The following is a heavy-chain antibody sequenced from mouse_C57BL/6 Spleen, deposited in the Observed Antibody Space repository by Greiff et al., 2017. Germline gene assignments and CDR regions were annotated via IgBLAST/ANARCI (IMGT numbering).Heavy chain of an antibody. V-gene: IGHV1-64*01. D-gene: IGHD1-1*01. J-gene: IGHJ2*01. CDR3: ARSGYYGSSPEYYFDY. Sequence: QVQLQQPGAGLVKPGASVKLSCKASGYTFTSYWMHWVKQRPGQGLEWIGMIRPNSGSTNYNEKVKSKATLTVDKSSSTAYMQLSSLTSEDSAVYYCARSGYYGSSPEYYFDYWGQGTTLTVSS. CDR1: GYTFTSYW. CDR2: IRPNSGST.